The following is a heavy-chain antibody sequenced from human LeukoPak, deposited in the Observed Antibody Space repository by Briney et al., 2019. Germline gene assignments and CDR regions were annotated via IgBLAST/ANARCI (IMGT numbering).Heavy chain of an antibody. CDR2: FYTGGNT. D-gene: IGHD5-18*01. CDR1: GDSISSGIYY. J-gene: IGHJ4*02. V-gene: IGHV4-61*02. CDR3: AGSGGPDSYGYVN. Sequence: PSETLSLTCTVSGDSISSGIYYLNWIRQPAGKGLEWIGRFYTGGNTIYNPSLKSRVTISVDTSKNQFSLRLISVTAADTAVYYCAGSGGPDSYGYVNWGQGTLVTVSS.